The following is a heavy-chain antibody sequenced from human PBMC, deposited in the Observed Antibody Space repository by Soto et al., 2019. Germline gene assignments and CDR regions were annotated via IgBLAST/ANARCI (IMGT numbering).Heavy chain of an antibody. V-gene: IGHV3-74*01. J-gene: IGHJ4*02. CDR3: TTTFEH. CDR1: GITLSHFW. CDR2: IDNGGSGP. Sequence: EVQLVESGGGSVQPGGSLRLSCPASGITLSHFWMHWVRQAPGKGLVWVARIDNGGSGPSYADFAKGRFTISKDDAKNTLYLQMIRLRAEDTSLYYCTTTFEHWGRGALVNVSS.